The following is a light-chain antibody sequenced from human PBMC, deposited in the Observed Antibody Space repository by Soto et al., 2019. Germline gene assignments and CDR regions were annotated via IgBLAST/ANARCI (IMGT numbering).Light chain of an antibody. CDR3: QSYDTDSVV. CDR2: ANN. Sequence: QSVLTQPPSVSGAPGQRVTITCTGSSSNIGANYDVHWYQHLPGAAPKLLIYANNIRPSGVPDRFSGSRSGITASLAIAGLQAEDEANYFCQSYDTDSVVLGGGTKLTVL. V-gene: IGLV1-40*01. J-gene: IGLJ2*01. CDR1: SSNIGANYD.